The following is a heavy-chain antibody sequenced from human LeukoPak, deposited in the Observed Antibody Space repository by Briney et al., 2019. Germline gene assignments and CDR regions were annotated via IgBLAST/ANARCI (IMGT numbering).Heavy chain of an antibody. D-gene: IGHD3-3*01. J-gene: IGHJ4*02. CDR3: ARAGITIFGVVIIN. Sequence: GVSLRLSCAASGFTFSSYSMNWVRQAPGKGLEWVSSISSSSSYIYYADSVKGRFTISRDNAKNSLYLQMNSLRAEDTAVYYCARAGITIFGVVIINWGQGTLVTVSS. V-gene: IGHV3-21*01. CDR2: ISSSSSYI. CDR1: GFTFSSYS.